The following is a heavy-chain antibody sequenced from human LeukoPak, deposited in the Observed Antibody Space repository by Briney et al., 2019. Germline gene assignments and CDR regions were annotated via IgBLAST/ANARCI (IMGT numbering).Heavy chain of an antibody. CDR3: ARAPMVRGALTHFDY. D-gene: IGHD3-10*01. Sequence: ASMEVSCKASGYTLTGYYMHWVRQAPGQGLEWMGWINPNSGGTNYAQKFQGRVTTTRDTSISTAYMELSRLRSDDTAVYYCARAPMVRGALTHFDYWGQGTLVTVSS. CDR2: INPNSGGT. CDR1: GYTLTGYY. V-gene: IGHV1-2*02. J-gene: IGHJ4*02.